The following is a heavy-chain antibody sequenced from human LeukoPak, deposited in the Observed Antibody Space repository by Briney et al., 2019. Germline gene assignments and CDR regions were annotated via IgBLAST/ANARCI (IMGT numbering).Heavy chain of an antibody. J-gene: IGHJ4*02. CDR3: ARGGQQWRGGNYFDS. V-gene: IGHV1-3*03. D-gene: IGHD6-19*01. CDR1: GYTFTSYY. Sequence: ASVKVSCKASGYTFTSYYMHWVRQAPGQSLEWMGWITTGRGETRYSQDFQRRITLTRDKSANTVYMDLSDLTSEDTAIYYCARGGQQWRGGNYFDSWGQGTLVAVSS. CDR2: ITTGRGET.